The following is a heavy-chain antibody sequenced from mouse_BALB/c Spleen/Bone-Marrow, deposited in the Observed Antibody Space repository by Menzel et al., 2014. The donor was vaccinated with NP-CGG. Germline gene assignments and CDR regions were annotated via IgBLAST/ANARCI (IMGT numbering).Heavy chain of an antibody. Sequence: QVQLQQSGAELVRPGASVKLSCRASGYTFTSYWINWVKQRPGQGLEWIGNIYPSDTYTNYNQRFKDKATFTVDKSSSTAYMQLSSPTSEDSAVYYCTRYGNSHYYAVDYWGQGTSVTVSS. CDR3: TRYGNSHYYAVDY. J-gene: IGHJ4*01. CDR1: GYTFTSYW. CDR2: IYPSDTYT. V-gene: IGHV1-69*02. D-gene: IGHD1-1*01.